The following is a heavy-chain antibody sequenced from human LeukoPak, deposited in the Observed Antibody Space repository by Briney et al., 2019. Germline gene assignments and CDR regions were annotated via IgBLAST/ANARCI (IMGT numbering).Heavy chain of an antibody. CDR1: GGTFSSYA. Sequence: ASVKVSCKASGGTFSSYAISWVRQAPGQGLEWMGWINPNSGGTNYAQKFQGRVTMTRDTSISTAYMELSRLRSDDTAVYYCARPGYNYGGNNHYYYGMDVWGQGTTVTVSS. CDR3: ARPGYNYGGNNHYYYGMDV. CDR2: INPNSGGT. J-gene: IGHJ6*02. V-gene: IGHV1-2*02. D-gene: IGHD4-23*01.